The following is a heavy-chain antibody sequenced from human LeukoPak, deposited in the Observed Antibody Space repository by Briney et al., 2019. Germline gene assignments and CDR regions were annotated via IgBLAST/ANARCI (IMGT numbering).Heavy chain of an antibody. Sequence: GASVKVSCKASGYTFTGYYMHWVRQAPGQGLEWMGWINPNSGGTNYAQKFQGRVTMTRDTSISTAYMELSRLRSDDTAVYYCARVGIAARVLVYYGMDVWGQGTTVTVSS. V-gene: IGHV1-2*02. CDR3: ARVGIAARVLVYYGMDV. J-gene: IGHJ6*02. CDR1: GYTFTGYY. D-gene: IGHD6-6*01. CDR2: INPNSGGT.